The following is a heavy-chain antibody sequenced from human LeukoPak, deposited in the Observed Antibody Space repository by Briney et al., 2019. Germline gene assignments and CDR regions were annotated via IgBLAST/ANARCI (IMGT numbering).Heavy chain of an antibody. CDR3: ASRRGYTLDY. V-gene: IGHV4-39*01. CDR1: GGSISSSSYY. D-gene: IGHD5-18*01. J-gene: IGHJ4*02. CDR2: IYYSGST. Sequence: PSETLSLTCTVSGGSISSSSYYWGWIRQPPGKGLEWIGSIYYSGSTYYNPSLKSRVTISVDTSKHQFSLKLSSVTAADTAVYYCASRRGYTLDYWGQGTLVTVSS.